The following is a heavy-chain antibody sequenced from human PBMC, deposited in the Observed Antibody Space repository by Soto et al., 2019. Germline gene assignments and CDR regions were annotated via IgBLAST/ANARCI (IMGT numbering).Heavy chain of an antibody. D-gene: IGHD3-22*01. J-gene: IGHJ4*02. Sequence: RLSCAAPGFTVTRNYMNWVRQAPGEGLEWVSVIYSGGSTYYADSVKGRFTISRDNSKNTLFLQMSSLRAEDTAVYYCARGGRGDYYDSSGYLYDYWGQGTLVTVSS. V-gene: IGHV3-66*01. CDR1: GFTVTRNY. CDR2: IYSGGST. CDR3: ARGGRGDYYDSSGYLYDY.